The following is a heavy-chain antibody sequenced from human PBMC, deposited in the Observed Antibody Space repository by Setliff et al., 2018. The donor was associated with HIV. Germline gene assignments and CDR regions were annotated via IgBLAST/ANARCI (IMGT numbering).Heavy chain of an antibody. CDR3: ARGGYHGFGSYGDY. CDR1: GYTFTSYY. Sequence: ASVKVSCKASGYTFTSYYVHWVRQAPGQGLEWMGILNPSGDSTAYAQKFQGRVTMTRDTSTSTIYMELSSLKSDDTAVYYCARGGYHGFGSYGDYWGQGTLVTVSS. D-gene: IGHD3-10*01. V-gene: IGHV1-46*01. J-gene: IGHJ4*02. CDR2: LNPSGDST.